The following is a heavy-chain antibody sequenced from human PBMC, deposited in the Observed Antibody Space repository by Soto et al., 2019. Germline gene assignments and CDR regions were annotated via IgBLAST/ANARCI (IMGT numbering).Heavy chain of an antibody. CDR3: ATDRGADRPRYCSGGSRSRGIDY. D-gene: IGHD2-15*01. CDR2: TYYRSKWYN. CDR1: WYIFSINIAC. Sequence: PSQALXLTCAMSWYIFSINIACFDFIRPSPSRFLELLGRTYYRSKWYNDYAVSVKSRITINTDTSKKQFSLQLNSVTPEDTAVYYCATDRGADRPRYCSGGSRSRGIDYWGQGTLVTVSS. J-gene: IGHJ4*02. V-gene: IGHV6-1*01.